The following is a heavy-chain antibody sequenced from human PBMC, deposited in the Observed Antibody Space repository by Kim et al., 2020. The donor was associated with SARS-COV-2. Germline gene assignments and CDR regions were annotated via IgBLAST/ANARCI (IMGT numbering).Heavy chain of an antibody. CDR2: INHSGST. J-gene: IGHJ4*02. Sequence: SETLSLTCAVYGGSFSGYYWSWIRQPPGKGLEWIGEINHSGSTNYNPSLKSRVTISVDTSKNQFSLKLSSVTAADTAVYYCARARTYFDYWGQGTLVTVSS. V-gene: IGHV4-34*01. CDR1: GGSFSGYY. CDR3: ARARTYFDY.